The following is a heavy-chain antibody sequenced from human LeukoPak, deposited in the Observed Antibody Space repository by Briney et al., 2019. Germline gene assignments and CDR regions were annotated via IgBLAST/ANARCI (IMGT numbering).Heavy chain of an antibody. Sequence: SETLSHTCAVYGGSFSGYYWSWIRQPPGKGLEWIGEINHSGSTNYNPSLKSRVTISVDTSKNQFSLKLSSVTAADTAVYYCAGYLPYWYFDLWGRGTLVTVSS. CDR2: INHSGST. CDR3: AGYLPYWYFDL. V-gene: IGHV4-34*01. CDR1: GGSFSGYY. J-gene: IGHJ2*01. D-gene: IGHD2/OR15-2a*01.